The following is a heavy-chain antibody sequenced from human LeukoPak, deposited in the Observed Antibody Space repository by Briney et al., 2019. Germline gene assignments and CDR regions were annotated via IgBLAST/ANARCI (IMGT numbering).Heavy chain of an antibody. Sequence: PGESLKISCKGSGYSFTNYWIGWVRQMPGKGPEWMGIIYPGDSDTRYSSSFQGQVTFSADKSISTTYLQWSSMKASDTAMYYCARLPGYCTGGSCYFDYWGQGTLVTVSS. CDR1: GYSFTNYW. J-gene: IGHJ4*02. CDR2: IYPGDSDT. CDR3: ARLPGYCTGGSCYFDY. D-gene: IGHD2-15*01. V-gene: IGHV5-51*01.